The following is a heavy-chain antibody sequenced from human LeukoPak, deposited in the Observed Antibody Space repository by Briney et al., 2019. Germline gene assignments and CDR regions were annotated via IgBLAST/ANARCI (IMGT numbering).Heavy chain of an antibody. CDR3: ARTGSEGWLQNYWYFDL. J-gene: IGHJ2*01. Sequence: GGSLRLSCAASGFTFSSYWMSWVRQAPGKGLEWVANIKQDGSEKYYVDSVKGRFTISRDNAKNSLYLQMNSLRAEDTAVYYCARTGSEGWLQNYWYFDLWGRGTLVTVSS. CDR1: GFTFSSYW. CDR2: IKQDGSEK. D-gene: IGHD5-24*01. V-gene: IGHV3-7*01.